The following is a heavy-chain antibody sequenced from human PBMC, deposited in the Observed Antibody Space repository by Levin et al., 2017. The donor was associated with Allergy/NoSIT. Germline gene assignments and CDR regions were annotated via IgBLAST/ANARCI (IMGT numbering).Heavy chain of an antibody. Sequence: GESLKISCAASGFTFSSYGMHWVRQAPGKGLEWVAVIWYDGSNKYYADSVKGRFTISRDNSKNTLYLQMNSLRAEDTAVYYCARSIAAAGTLHDYWGQGTLVTVSS. CDR3: ARSIAAAGTLHDY. CDR2: IWYDGSNK. J-gene: IGHJ4*02. V-gene: IGHV3-33*01. CDR1: GFTFSSYG. D-gene: IGHD6-13*01.